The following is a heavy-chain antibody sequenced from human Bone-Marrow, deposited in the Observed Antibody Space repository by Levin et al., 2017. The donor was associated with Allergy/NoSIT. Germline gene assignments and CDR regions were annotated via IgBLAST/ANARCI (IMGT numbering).Heavy chain of an antibody. CDR2: ISWNSGSI. Sequence: GGSLRLSCAASGFTFDDYAMHWVRQAPGKGLEWVSGISWNSGSIGYADSVKGRLTISRDNAKNSLYLQMNSLRAEDTALYSCAKATRRQRNVAFDSWGQGTMVTVSS. CDR1: GFTFDDYA. J-gene: IGHJ3*02. D-gene: IGHD6-25*01. V-gene: IGHV3-9*01. CDR3: AKATRRQRNVAFDS.